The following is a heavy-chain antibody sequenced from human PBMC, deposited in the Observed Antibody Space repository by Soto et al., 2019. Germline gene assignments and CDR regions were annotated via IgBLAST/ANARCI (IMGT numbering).Heavy chain of an antibody. CDR2: IRQDESQK. D-gene: IGHD2-2*01. CDR3: ARDRGPPWCTSTNCPGVYYMDV. Sequence: GGSLRLSCVASGFTFSNYWMSWVRQAPGKGLEWVANIRQDESQKYYVDSVKGRFTISRDNAKNSLYLQMNSLRAEDTAVYYCARDRGPPWCTSTNCPGVYYMDVWGRGTTVTVSS. CDR1: GFTFSNYW. J-gene: IGHJ6*03. V-gene: IGHV3-7*01.